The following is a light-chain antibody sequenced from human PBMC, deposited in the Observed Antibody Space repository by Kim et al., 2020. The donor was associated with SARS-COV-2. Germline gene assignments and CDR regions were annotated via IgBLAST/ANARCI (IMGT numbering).Light chain of an antibody. J-gene: IGLJ2*01. Sequence: GKTLTRSCTRSRGSIDDNYVQWYQQRPGGVPTTVIYEDDQRPSGVSDRFSGSIDNSSNSASLTISGLRTEDEADYYCQSYNRDNVLFGGGTKLTVL. CDR1: RGSIDDNY. V-gene: IGLV6-57*03. CDR2: EDD. CDR3: QSYNRDNVL.